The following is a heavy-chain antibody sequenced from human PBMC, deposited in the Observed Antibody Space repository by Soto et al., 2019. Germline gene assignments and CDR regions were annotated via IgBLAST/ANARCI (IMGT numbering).Heavy chain of an antibody. CDR1: GFSFSSHS. Sequence: EVQLVESGGGLVQPGGFLRLSCAASGFSFSSHSMNWVRQAPGKGLEWVSYISSTSSIIYYADSVKGRFTTSRDNAKNSLYLQMNSMRDEDTAVYYCARGKGWPDICFHAWGQGTMVIVSS. J-gene: IGHJ1*01. D-gene: IGHD3-16*01. CDR2: ISSTSSII. V-gene: IGHV3-48*02. CDR3: ARGKGWPDICFHA.